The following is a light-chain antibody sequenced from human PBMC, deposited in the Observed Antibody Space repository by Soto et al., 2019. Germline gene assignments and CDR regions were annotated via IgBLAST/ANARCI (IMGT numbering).Light chain of an antibody. CDR1: QSVSSN. J-gene: IGKJ4*01. CDR3: HQRSNWPPT. V-gene: IGKV3-11*01. Sequence: LTQSPATLSLSPGERATLSCRASQSVSSNLAWYQQKPGQAPRLLIFDASNRATGIPVRFSGSGSGTDFTLTISSLQPEDFAVYYCHQRSNWPPTFGGGTKVDIK. CDR2: DAS.